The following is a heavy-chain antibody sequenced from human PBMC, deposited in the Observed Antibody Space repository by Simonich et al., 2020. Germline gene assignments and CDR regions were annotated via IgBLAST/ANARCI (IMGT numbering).Heavy chain of an antibody. CDR3: ARHYYGDYYFDY. Sequence: EVQLVESGGGLVQPGGSLRLSCAASGFTFSSYEMNWVRQAPGNGPEWVSYMSSSGSTIYYADSEKGRFTISRDNAKNSQSLQMTSLRAEDTAVYYCARHYYGDYYFDYWGQGTLVTVSS. V-gene: IGHV3-48*03. CDR2: MSSSGSTI. D-gene: IGHD4-17*01. CDR1: GFTFSSYE. J-gene: IGHJ4*02.